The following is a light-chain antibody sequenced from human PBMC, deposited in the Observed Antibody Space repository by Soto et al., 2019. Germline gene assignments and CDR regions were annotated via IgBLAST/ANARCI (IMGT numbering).Light chain of an antibody. J-gene: IGLJ1*01. CDR3: CSYAGSSPV. CDR2: EVS. V-gene: IGLV2-23*02. CDR1: SSDVGSYNL. Sequence: QSVLTQPASVSGSPGQSITISCTGTSSDVGSYNLVSWYQQHPGKAPKLMIYEVSKLPSGVSNRFSGSKSGNTASLTISGLQAEDEADYYCCSYAGSSPVFGTGTKVTVL.